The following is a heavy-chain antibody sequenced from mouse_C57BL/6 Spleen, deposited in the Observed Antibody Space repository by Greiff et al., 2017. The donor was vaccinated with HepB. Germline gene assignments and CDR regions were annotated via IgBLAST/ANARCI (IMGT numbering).Heavy chain of an antibody. D-gene: IGHD4-1*01. Sequence: VQLQQSGPELVKPGASVKMSCKASGYTFTDYNMHWVKQSHGKSLEWIGYINTNNGGNSYNQKFKGTATLTVHKSASTAYMELRSLTSEDSAVYYCARSGLGRGAWFAYWGQGTLVTVSA. CDR2: INTNNGGN. CDR3: ARSGLGRGAWFAY. CDR1: GYTFTDYN. J-gene: IGHJ3*01. V-gene: IGHV1-22*01.